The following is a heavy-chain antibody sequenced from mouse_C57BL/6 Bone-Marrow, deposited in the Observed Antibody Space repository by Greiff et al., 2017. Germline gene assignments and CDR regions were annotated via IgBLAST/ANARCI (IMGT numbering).Heavy chain of an antibody. J-gene: IGHJ3*01. V-gene: IGHV10-1*01. CDR1: GFSFNTYA. D-gene: IGHD2-4*01. CDR2: IRSKSNNYAT. Sequence: EAGGGLVQPKGSLKLSCAASGFSFNTYAMNWVRQAPGKGLEWVARIRSKSNNYATYYADSVKARFTISRDASESMLYLQMNNLKTEDTAMYYCVRHYDYDGAWGQGTLVTVSA. CDR3: VRHYDYDGA.